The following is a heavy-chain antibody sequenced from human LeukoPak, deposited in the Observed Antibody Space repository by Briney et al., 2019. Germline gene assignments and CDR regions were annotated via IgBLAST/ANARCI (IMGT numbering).Heavy chain of an antibody. D-gene: IGHD3-10*01. J-gene: IGHJ4*02. CDR3: AKVAWFGELSAPFDY. CDR2: ISGSGGST. V-gene: IGHV3-23*01. CDR1: GFTFSSYA. Sequence: GGSLRLSCAASGFTFSSYAMSWVRQAPGKGLEWVSAISGSGGSTYYADSVKGRFTISRGNSKNTLYLQMNSLRAEDTAVYYCAKVAWFGELSAPFDYWGQGTLVTVSS.